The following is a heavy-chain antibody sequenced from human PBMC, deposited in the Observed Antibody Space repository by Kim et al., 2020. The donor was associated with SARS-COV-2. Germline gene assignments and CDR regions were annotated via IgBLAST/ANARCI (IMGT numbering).Heavy chain of an antibody. V-gene: IGHV4-59*08. J-gene: IGHJ4*02. CDR1: GISISSYY. Sequence: SETLSLTCSVSGISISSYYWSLIRQPPGKGLEWIGYISYTGSANYNPSLRSRVTISVDTSKNQFSLKLSSVTAADTAVYDCAGTARGANFDYCGRGALVT. CDR3: AGTARGANFDY. D-gene: IGHD3-10*01. CDR2: ISYTGSA.